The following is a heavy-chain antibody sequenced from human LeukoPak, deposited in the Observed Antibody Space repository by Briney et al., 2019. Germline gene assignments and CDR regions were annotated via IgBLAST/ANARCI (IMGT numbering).Heavy chain of an antibody. D-gene: IGHD5-18*01. J-gene: IGHJ4*02. CDR1: GFTFSSYA. V-gene: IGHV3-30-3*01. Sequence: PGGSLRLSCAASGFTFSSYAMHWVRQAPGKGLEWVAVISYDGSNKYYADSVKGRFTISRDNSKNTLYLQMNSLRAEDTAVYYCAREEGGYSYGGNFDYWGQGTLVTVSS. CDR2: ISYDGSNK. CDR3: AREEGGYSYGGNFDY.